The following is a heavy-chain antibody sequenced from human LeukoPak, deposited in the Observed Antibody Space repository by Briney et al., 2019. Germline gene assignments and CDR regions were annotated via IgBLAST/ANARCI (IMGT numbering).Heavy chain of an antibody. Sequence: SETLSLTCTVSGGSISSYYWSWVRQPPGKGLEWIGEIFHSESTNYNPSLQSRLTISLDKSQNQFSLRLTSMTAADTAVYYCAREIFGARAFEYWGQGILVTVSS. CDR1: GGSISSYY. J-gene: IGHJ4*02. D-gene: IGHD3-3*01. CDR3: AREIFGARAFEY. CDR2: IFHSEST. V-gene: IGHV4-34*12.